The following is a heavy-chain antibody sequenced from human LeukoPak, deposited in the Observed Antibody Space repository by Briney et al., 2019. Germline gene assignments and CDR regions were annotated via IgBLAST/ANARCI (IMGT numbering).Heavy chain of an antibody. D-gene: IGHD3-16*01. Sequence: GASVKVSCKASGYTFTSYYMHWVRQAPGQGLEWMGIINPSGGSTSYAQKFQGRVTMTRDTSTSTVYMELSSLGSEDTAVYYCARDQSGNYDYVWGSYPRYDWFDPWGQGTLVTVSS. CDR3: ARDQSGNYDYVWGSYPRYDWFDP. CDR1: GYTFTSYY. J-gene: IGHJ5*02. V-gene: IGHV1-46*01. CDR2: INPSGGST.